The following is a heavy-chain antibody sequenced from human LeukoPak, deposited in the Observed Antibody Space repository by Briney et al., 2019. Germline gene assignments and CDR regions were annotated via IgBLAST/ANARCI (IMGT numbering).Heavy chain of an antibody. CDR3: ARGGGSGSYADY. CDR2: IYYSGTT. CDR1: GGSISSYY. V-gene: IGHV4-59*12. Sequence: SETLSLTCTVSGGSISSYYWSWIRQPPGKGLGWSWYIYYSGTTNYNHSLKSRVTISVDTSKNPLYLKMSCLTAEDTAVYYCARGGGSGSYADYWGQGTLVTVSS. J-gene: IGHJ4*02. D-gene: IGHD1-26*01.